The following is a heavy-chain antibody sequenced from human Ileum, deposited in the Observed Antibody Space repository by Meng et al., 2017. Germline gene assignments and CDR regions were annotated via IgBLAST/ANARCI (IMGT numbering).Heavy chain of an antibody. CDR3: ARDRGGSYYFDY. D-gene: IGHD2-15*01. CDR2: IYYSGST. V-gene: IGHV4-30-4*01. J-gene: IGHJ4*02. Sequence: QVQLQESGSGPLKSSQTLSLTCTVSGGSISIGDYYWSWVRQPPGKGLEWIGYIYYSGSTYYNPSLKSRAIMSVDTSKNHFSLKLSSVTAADTAVYYCARDRGGSYYFDYWGQGTLVTVSS. CDR1: GGSISIGDYY.